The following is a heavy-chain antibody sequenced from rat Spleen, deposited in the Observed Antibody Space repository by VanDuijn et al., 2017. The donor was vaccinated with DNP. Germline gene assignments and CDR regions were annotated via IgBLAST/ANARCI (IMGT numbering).Heavy chain of an antibody. CDR3: ASWAPIAPLSTSNY. CDR2: IGSPAYAP. J-gene: IGHJ2*01. CDR1: GFTFSAYY. Sequence: EVQLVESGGGLVQPGRSLKLSCAASGFTFSAYYMAWVRQAPAKGLEWVAYIGSPAYAPYYPDSVTGRFTISRDNAENTVYLQMSSLRSEDTATYYCASWAPIAPLSTSNYWGQGVMVTVSS. D-gene: IGHD1-2*01. V-gene: IGHV5-25*01.